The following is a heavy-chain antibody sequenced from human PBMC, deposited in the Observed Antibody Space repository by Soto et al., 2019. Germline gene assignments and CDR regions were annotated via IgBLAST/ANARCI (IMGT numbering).Heavy chain of an antibody. D-gene: IGHD1-7*01. Sequence: QVQLVESGGGVVQPGRSLRLSCSASGFTFSDFEMYWVRQAPGKGLDWVSFIPYDGSNQYYAGSVKGRFTVSRDNSKHTHFMLLNSLRPEETAVYFCARRTGTAPRFDYWGQGTLVTVSS. J-gene: IGHJ4*02. V-gene: IGHV3-30-3*01. CDR2: IPYDGSNQ. CDR1: GFTFSDFE. CDR3: ARRTGTAPRFDY.